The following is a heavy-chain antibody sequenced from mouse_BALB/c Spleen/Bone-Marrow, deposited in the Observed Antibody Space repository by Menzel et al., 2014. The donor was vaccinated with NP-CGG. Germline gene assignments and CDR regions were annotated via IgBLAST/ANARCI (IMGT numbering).Heavy chain of an antibody. CDR1: GFTFSDYY. D-gene: IGHD2-3*01. J-gene: IGHJ4*01. CDR3: ARRGWYYAMDY. V-gene: IGHV5-12*02. Sequence: EVKLMESGGGLVQPGGSLKLSCATSGFTFSDYYMYWVRQTPEKRLEWVAYISNGGGSTYYPDTVKGRFTISGDNAKNTLYLQMSRLKSEDTAMYYCARRGWYYAMDYWGQGTSVTVSS. CDR2: ISNGGGST.